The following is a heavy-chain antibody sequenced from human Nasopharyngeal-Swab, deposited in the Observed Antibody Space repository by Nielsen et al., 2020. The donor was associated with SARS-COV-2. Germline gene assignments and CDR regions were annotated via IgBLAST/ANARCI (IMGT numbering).Heavy chain of an antibody. J-gene: IGHJ4*02. D-gene: IGHD3-22*01. CDR3: AKENIRLGYYYDSSGLDY. CDR1: GLTFSSYG. V-gene: IGHV3-30*18. Sequence: GGCLRLSCAASGLTFSSYGMHWVRQAPGKGLEWVAVISYDGSNKYYADSVKGRFTISRDNSKNTLYLQMNSLRAEDTAVYYCAKENIRLGYYYDSSGLDYWGQGTLVTVSS. CDR2: ISYDGSNK.